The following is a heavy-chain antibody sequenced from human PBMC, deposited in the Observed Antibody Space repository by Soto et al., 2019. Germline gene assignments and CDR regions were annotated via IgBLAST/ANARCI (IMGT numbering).Heavy chain of an antibody. V-gene: IGHV4-31*03. D-gene: IGHD3-10*01. Sequence: QVQLQESGPGLVKPSQTLSLTCTVSGVSISSGGDYWSWIRHHPGKGLVWIGYMHYSGSTYYNPSRHTRPATPMDSSKNHISLELTSVTPADTAVYYCARYSFCSDIYSNLFDYWGQGTLVTVSS. J-gene: IGHJ4*02. CDR1: GVSISSGGDY. CDR3: ARYSFCSDIYSNLFDY. CDR2: MHYSGST.